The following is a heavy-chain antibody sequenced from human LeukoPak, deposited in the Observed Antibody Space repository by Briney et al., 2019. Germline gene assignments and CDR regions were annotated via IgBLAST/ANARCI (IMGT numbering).Heavy chain of an antibody. CDR3: ARGRIYDYVWGSYLPYYFDY. CDR1: GGSFSGYY. D-gene: IGHD3-16*02. Sequence: SETLSLTCAVYGGSFSGYYWSWIRQPPGKGLERIGEINHSGSTNYNPSLKSRVTISVDTSKNQFSLKLSSVTAADTAVYYCARGRIYDYVWGSYLPYYFDYWGQGTLVTVSS. J-gene: IGHJ4*02. CDR2: INHSGST. V-gene: IGHV4-34*01.